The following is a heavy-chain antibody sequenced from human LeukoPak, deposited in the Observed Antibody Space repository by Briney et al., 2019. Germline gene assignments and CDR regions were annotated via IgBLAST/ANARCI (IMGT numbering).Heavy chain of an antibody. CDR3: ARIVATIYYYYYYYMDV. V-gene: IGHV4-39*01. CDR1: VGSISTSSYY. J-gene: IGHJ6*03. Sequence: SETLSLTCTVSVGSISTSSYYWGWIRQPPGKGLEWIGSIYYSGSTYYNPSLKSRVTISVDTSKNQFSLKLSSVTAADTAVYYCARIVATIYYYYYYYMDVWGKGTTVTVSS. D-gene: IGHD5-12*01. CDR2: IYYSGST.